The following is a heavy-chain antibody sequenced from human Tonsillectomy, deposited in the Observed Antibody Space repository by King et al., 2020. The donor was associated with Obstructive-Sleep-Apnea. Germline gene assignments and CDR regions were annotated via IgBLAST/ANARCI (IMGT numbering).Heavy chain of an antibody. CDR2: IRYDGSNQ. CDR1: GFTFINYG. CDR3: AKAGDIVVVPTAMMLPYYYYGMDV. J-gene: IGHJ6*02. D-gene: IGHD2-2*01. Sequence: VQLVESGGGVVQPGRSLRLSCAASGFTFINYGMHWVRQAPGKGLEWVAFIRYDGSNQYYADSVKGRFSISRDNSKNTLYVQMNSLRAEDTAVYYCAKAGDIVVVPTAMMLPYYYYGMDVWGQGTTVTVSS. V-gene: IGHV3-30*02.